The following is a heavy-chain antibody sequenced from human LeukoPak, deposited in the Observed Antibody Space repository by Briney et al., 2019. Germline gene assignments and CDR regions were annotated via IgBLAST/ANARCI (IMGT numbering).Heavy chain of an antibody. CDR3: ARDYDFWSGYSQGYYMDV. V-gene: IGHV3-21*01. CDR2: TSSSSSYI. D-gene: IGHD3-3*01. CDR1: GFTFSSYA. Sequence: GGSLRLSCAASGFTFSSYAMSWVRQAPGKGLEWVSSTSSSSSYIYYADSVKGRFTISRDNAKNSLYLQMNSLRAEDTAVYYCARDYDFWSGYSQGYYMDVWGKGTTVTVSS. J-gene: IGHJ6*03.